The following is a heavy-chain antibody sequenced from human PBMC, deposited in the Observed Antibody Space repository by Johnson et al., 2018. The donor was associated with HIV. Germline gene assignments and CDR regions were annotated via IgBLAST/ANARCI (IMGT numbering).Heavy chain of an antibody. CDR1: GFTFDDYA. CDR3: ARGRGSYGGAGAFDV. J-gene: IGHJ3*01. Sequence: VQLVESGGAVVQPGGSLRLSCAASGFTFDDYAMHWVRQPPGNGLEWVSLIRWDGAIPSYVDSVRGRFTISRDNAKNSLFLHMNSLRAEDTAFYYCARGRGSYGGAGAFDVWGQGTMVTVSS. CDR2: IRWDGAIP. D-gene: IGHD3-16*01. V-gene: IGHV3-43D*03.